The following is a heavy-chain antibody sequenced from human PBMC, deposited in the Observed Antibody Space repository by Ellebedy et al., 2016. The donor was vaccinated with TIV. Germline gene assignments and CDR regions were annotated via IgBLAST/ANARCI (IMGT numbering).Heavy chain of an antibody. V-gene: IGHV3-74*01. CDR2: INSDGSST. Sequence: GESLKISCAASGLTFSRNWMHWVRQAPGKGLLWVSRINSDGSSTSYADSVKGRFTISSDNAKNTLYLQMNSLRVEDTAVYYCATSKRQQLVPFDYWGQGTLVTVSS. CDR3: ATSKRQQLVPFDY. D-gene: IGHD6-13*01. J-gene: IGHJ4*02. CDR1: GLTFSRNW.